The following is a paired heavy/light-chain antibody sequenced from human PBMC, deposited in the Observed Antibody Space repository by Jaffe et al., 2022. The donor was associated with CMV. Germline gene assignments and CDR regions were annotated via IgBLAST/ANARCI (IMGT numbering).Light chain of an antibody. V-gene: IGKV1-39*01. CDR3: QQSYITPFT. CDR1: QSISRN. J-gene: IGKJ3*01. CDR2: AAS. Sequence: DIQMTQSPSALSASVGDRVTITCRASQSISRNLNWYQQKPGKAPKLLIYAASTLQSGVPSRFSGSGSGTEFTLTISSLEPEDFATFYCQQSYITPFTFGPGTKVD.
Heavy chain of an antibody. CDR1: GGSISSSNYY. V-gene: IGHV4-39*01. J-gene: IGHJ4*02. D-gene: IGHD2-8*02. CDR3: ARTFTDPYYSDY. CDR2: IYYSGST. Sequence: QLQLQESGPGLVKPSETLSLTCTVSGGSISSSNYYWGWIRQSPGKGLEWIGTIYYSGSTYYNPSLKSRVTISMDTSKNQFSLRLSSVTAADTSVYYCARTFTDPYYSDYWGQGTLVTVSS.